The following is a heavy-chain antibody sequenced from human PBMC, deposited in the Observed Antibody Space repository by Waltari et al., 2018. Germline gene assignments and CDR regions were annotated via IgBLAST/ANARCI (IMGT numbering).Heavy chain of an antibody. V-gene: IGHV4-59*01. CDR1: NVPIRSSY. Sequence: QVQLQESGPGLVRPSETLSLGCTVSNVPIRSSYWPCIPHPPANGLEWIGFTFYSGTTNYNPSLKSRVTISLDASKNQFSLNLRSVTAADTAVYFCARISTFYFYGMDVWGQGTTVTV. J-gene: IGHJ6*02. CDR2: TFYSGTT. D-gene: IGHD3-9*01. CDR3: ARISTFYFYGMDV.